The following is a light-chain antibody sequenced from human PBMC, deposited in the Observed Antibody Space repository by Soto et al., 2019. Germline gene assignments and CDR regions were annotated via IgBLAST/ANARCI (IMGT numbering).Light chain of an antibody. CDR1: RNINTD. Sequence: IPMTQSPSSLSASVGDRVTITCRASRNINTDLNWYQQKPGKAPKLLLHDASNLETGVTSRFSGSGSGSDFTFTISSLQPEDIATYYCQQYDHLFTFGQGTKVDIK. J-gene: IGKJ1*01. V-gene: IGKV1-33*01. CDR2: DAS. CDR3: QQYDHLFT.